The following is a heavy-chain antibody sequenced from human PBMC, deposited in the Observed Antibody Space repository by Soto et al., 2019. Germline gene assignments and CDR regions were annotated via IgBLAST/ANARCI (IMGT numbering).Heavy chain of an antibody. Sequence: QVHLVQSGAEVKKPGASVKVSCKASGYSFSTYDINWVRQAPGQGLEWMGWMNPSAGTTGSAQKFQGRVTMTSDTSTSTADMERSSLTSEDTAVYYCARVPTIRITGTTTNWFDPWGQGTLVTVSS. D-gene: IGHD1-20*01. CDR2: MNPSAGTT. CDR1: GYSFSTYD. CDR3: ARVPTIRITGTTTNWFDP. J-gene: IGHJ5*02. V-gene: IGHV1-8*02.